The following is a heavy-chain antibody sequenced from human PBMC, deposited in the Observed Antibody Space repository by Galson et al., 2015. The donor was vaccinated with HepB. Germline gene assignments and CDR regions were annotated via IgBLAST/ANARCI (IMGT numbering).Heavy chain of an antibody. Sequence: TLSLTCTVSGGSISGGDYYLSWIRQPPGKGLEWIGNIYYSGSTYYNSSLKSRVAISVDTSKNQLSLKLSSVTAADTAVYYCAREIPHDAFDVWGQGTMVTVSS. CDR1: GGSISGGDYY. V-gene: IGHV4-30-4*01. CDR2: IYYSGST. CDR3: AREIPHDAFDV. J-gene: IGHJ3*01.